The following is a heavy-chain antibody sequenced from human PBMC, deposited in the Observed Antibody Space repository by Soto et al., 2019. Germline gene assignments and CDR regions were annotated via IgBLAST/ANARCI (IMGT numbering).Heavy chain of an antibody. J-gene: IGHJ5*02. CDR1: GGSISSGDYY. CDR3: ARAQIAYYYDSTWFDP. CDR2: IYYSGST. Sequence: SETLSLTCTVSGGSISSGDYYWSWIRQPPGKGLEWIGYIYYSGSTYYNPSLKSRVTISVDTSKNQFSLKLSSVTAADTAVYYCARAQIAYYYDSTWFDPWGQGTLVTVSS. V-gene: IGHV4-30-4*01. D-gene: IGHD3-22*01.